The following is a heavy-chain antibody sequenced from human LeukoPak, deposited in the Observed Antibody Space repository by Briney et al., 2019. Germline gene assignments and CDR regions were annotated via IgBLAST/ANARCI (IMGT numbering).Heavy chain of an antibody. V-gene: IGHV3-23*01. CDR1: GFTFSTSA. J-gene: IGHJ4*02. Sequence: GGSLRLSCAASGFTFSTSAMSWVRQAPGKGLEWVSSINDGGGSTYYADSVKGRFTISRDNSKNTLYLQMNSLRAEDTAVYYCAKEGFDSWGQGTLVTVSS. CDR2: INDGGGST. CDR3: AKEGFDS.